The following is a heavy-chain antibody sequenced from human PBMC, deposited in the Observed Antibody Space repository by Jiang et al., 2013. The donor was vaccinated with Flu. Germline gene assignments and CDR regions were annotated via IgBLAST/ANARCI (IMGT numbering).Heavy chain of an antibody. CDR2: IYYSGST. Sequence: GLVKPSETLSLTCTVSGGSISSSSYYWGWIRQPPGKGLEWIGSIYYSGSTYYNPSLKSRVTISVDTSMNQFSLNLSSVTAADTAVYYCARLLYVGGSSFDYWGQGTLVTVSS. V-gene: IGHV4-39*01. D-gene: IGHD1-26*01. CDR3: ARLLYVGGSSFDY. J-gene: IGHJ4*02. CDR1: GGSISSSSYY.